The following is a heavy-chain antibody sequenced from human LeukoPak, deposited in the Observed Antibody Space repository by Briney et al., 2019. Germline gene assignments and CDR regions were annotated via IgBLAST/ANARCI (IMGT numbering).Heavy chain of an antibody. CDR2: IKSKTDGGTT. V-gene: IGHV3-15*01. CDR1: GFTVSSSY. J-gene: IGHJ4*02. CDR3: TTRLRYFDWTIYDFDY. D-gene: IGHD3-9*01. Sequence: GGSLRLSCAASGFTVSSSYMSWVRQAPGKGLEWVGRIKSKTDGGTTDYAAPVKGRFTISRDDSKNTLYLQMNSLKTEDTAVYYCTTRLRYFDWTIYDFDYWGQGTLVTVSS.